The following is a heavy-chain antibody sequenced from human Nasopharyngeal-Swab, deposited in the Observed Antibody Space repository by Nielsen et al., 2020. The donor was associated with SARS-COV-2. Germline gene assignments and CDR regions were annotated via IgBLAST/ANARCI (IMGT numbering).Heavy chain of an antibody. V-gene: IGHV3-9*01. CDR1: GFTFDDYA. J-gene: IGHJ3*02. CDR3: AKLGSLWFGELYDAFDI. CDR2: ISWNSGSI. Sequence: GGSLRLSCAASGFTFDDYAMHWARQAPGKGLEWVSGISWNSGSIGYADSVKGRFTISRDNAKNSLYLQMNSLRAEDTALYYCAKLGSLWFGELYDAFDIWGQGTMVTVSS. D-gene: IGHD3-10*01.